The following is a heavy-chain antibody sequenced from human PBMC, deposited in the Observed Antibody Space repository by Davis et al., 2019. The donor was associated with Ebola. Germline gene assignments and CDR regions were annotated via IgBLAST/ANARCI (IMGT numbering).Heavy chain of an antibody. Sequence: GGSLRLSCPASALTFSTYSMSWVRQAPGKGLEWVSSISSDSDYIYYADSAKGRLTISRDNAKNSLYLQMNSLRAEDTAVYYCARDRPLDFFFGDYYGMDVWGQGTTVTVSS. CDR1: ALTFSTYS. J-gene: IGHJ6*02. V-gene: IGHV3-21*01. CDR2: ISSDSDYI. CDR3: ARDRPLDFFFGDYYGMDV. D-gene: IGHD3-16*01.